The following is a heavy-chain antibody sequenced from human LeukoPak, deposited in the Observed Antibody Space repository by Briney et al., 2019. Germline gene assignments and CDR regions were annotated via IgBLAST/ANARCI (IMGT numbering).Heavy chain of an antibody. J-gene: IGHJ6*02. D-gene: IGHD2-15*01. CDR3: ARGGQGGYYYYYGMDV. CDR2: IYYSGST. Sequence: SETLSLTCAVYGGSISSYYWSWIRQPPGKGLEWIGYIYYSGSTNYNPSLKSRVTISVDTSKNQFSLKLSSVTAADTAVYYCARGGQGGYYYYYGMDVWGQGTTVTVSS. V-gene: IGHV4-59*01. CDR1: GGSISSYY.